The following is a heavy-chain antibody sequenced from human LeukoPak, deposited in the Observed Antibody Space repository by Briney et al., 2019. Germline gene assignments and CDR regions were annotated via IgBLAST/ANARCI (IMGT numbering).Heavy chain of an antibody. D-gene: IGHD6-19*01. CDR1: GGSFSGYY. J-gene: IGHJ4*02. V-gene: IGHV4-59*12. CDR3: ARDSSAWYFDY. CDR2: IYYSGST. Sequence: KPSETLSLTCAVYGGSFSGYYWSWIRQPPGKGLEWIGYIYYSGSTNYNPSLKSRVTISVDTSKNQFSLKLISVTAADTAVYYCARDSSAWYFDYWGQGILVTVSS.